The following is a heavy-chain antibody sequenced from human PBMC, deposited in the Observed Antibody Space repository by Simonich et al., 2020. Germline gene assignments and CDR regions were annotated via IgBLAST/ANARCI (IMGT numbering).Heavy chain of an antibody. Sequence: QVQLVQSGAEVKKPGASVKVSCKASGYTFTGYYMHWVRQAPGQGLEWMGWINPKRGGTNSAQKFQGRVTMTRDTSISTAYMELSRLRSDDTAVYYCARNGLVGILKAFDIWGQGTMVTVSS. D-gene: IGHD2-21*01. J-gene: IGHJ3*02. CDR2: INPKRGGT. CDR3: ARNGLVGILKAFDI. V-gene: IGHV1-2*02. CDR1: GYTFTGYY.